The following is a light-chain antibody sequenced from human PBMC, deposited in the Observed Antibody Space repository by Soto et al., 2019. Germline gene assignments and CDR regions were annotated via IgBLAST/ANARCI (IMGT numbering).Light chain of an antibody. CDR2: GAS. CDR1: QSVSSSY. J-gene: IGKJ4*02. CDR3: QQRNNWPLT. V-gene: IGKV3D-20*02. Sequence: IVLTQSPGTLSLSPWERATLSCRASQSVSSSYLAWYQQKPGQAPRLLIYGASSRATGIPDRFSGSGSGTDFTLTISSLEPEDFAVYYCQQRNNWPLTFGGGTKVDI.